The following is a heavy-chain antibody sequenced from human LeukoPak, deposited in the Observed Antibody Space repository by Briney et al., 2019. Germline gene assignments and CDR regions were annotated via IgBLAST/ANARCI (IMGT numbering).Heavy chain of an antibody. CDR3: ATTVAVAGPTGFDP. V-gene: IGHV4-39*01. Sequence: SETLSLTCTVSGGPISSSSYYWGWIRQPPGKGLEWIGSIYYSGSTYYNPSLKSRVTISVDTSKNQFSLKLSSVTAADTAVYYCATTVAVAGPTGFDPWGQGTLVTASS. CDR2: IYYSGST. CDR1: GGPISSSSYY. J-gene: IGHJ5*02. D-gene: IGHD6-19*01.